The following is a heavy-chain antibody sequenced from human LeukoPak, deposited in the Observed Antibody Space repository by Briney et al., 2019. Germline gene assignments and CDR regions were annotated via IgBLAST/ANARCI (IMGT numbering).Heavy chain of an antibody. CDR1: GYTFTSFG. CDR3: GRAPDSYDIWCGLYLHH. CDR2: FSVYNGNT. V-gene: IGHV1-18*01. D-gene: IGHD3-3*01. J-gene: IGHJ1*01. Sequence: ASVKVSCKASGYTFTSFGITWVRQAPGPGLEWMGWFSVYNGNTNNAQNVQGRVTMTTDTSTTTAYMELTSLRSDDTAMYYCGRAPDSYDIWCGLYLHHWGQGTLVTVSS.